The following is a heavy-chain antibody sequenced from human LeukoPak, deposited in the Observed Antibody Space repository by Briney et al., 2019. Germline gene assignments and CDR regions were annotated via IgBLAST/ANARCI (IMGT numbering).Heavy chain of an antibody. CDR1: GFTFSSDW. D-gene: IGHD2-2*03. J-gene: IGHJ2*01. Sequence: GGSLRLSCAASGFTFSSDWMHWVRQTPEKGLVWVSRINSGGSSTSYADSVKGRFTISRDNAKNTLYLEMNSLRAEDTAVYYCASGFWYFDLWGRGTLVTVSS. CDR2: INSGGSST. V-gene: IGHV3-74*01. CDR3: ASGFWYFDL.